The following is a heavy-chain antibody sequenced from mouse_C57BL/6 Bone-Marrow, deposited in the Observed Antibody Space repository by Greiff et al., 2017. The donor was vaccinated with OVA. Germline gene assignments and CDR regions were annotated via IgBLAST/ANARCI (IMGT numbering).Heavy chain of an antibody. D-gene: IGHD3-2*02. CDR2: IYPNNGGT. Sequence: EVQLQQPGAELVKPGASVKLSCKASGYTFTDYSMNWVKQRHGQGLEWIGTIYPNNGGTSYNQKFKGKATLTVDKSSSTAYMELRSLTSEDSAVYYCADSSGFAYWGQGTLVTVSA. J-gene: IGHJ3*01. CDR1: GYTFTDYS. CDR3: ADSSGFAY. V-gene: IGHV1-34*02.